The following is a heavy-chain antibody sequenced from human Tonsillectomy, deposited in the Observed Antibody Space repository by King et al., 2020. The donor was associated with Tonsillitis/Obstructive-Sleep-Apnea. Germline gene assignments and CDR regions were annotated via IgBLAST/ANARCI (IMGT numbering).Heavy chain of an antibody. CDR2: VFHTGSS. CDR1: GDSVSRSIYY. CDR3: ASGPIPRLTVVPFDP. V-gene: IGHV4-61*01. Sequence: VQLQESGPGLVKASETLSLTCTVSGDSVSRSIYYWSWIRQPPGKGLEWIGYVFHTGSSTYNPSLKSRVTISVDTSRNQFSLKLSSVTAADTAFYYCASGPIPRLTVVPFDPWGQGTLVTVSS. D-gene: IGHD2-21*01. J-gene: IGHJ5*02.